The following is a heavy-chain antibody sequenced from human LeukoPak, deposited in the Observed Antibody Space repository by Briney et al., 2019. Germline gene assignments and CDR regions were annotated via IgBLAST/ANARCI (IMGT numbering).Heavy chain of an antibody. CDR3: ARIRDGYNDAYDI. V-gene: IGHV4-39*07. J-gene: IGHJ3*02. CDR1: GGSISSSSYY. D-gene: IGHD5-24*01. CDR2: IYHRGNT. Sequence: PSETLSLTCTVSGGSISSSSYYWGWIRQPPGKGLEWIGEIYHRGNTHYNPSLKSRVTMSVDTSTNQFSLRVNSVTAADTAIYYCARIRDGYNDAYDIWGQGTVVTVPS.